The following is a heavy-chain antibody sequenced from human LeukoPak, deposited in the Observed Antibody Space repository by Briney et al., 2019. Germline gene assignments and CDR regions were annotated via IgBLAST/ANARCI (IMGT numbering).Heavy chain of an antibody. CDR1: GYSISSGYY. CDR3: ARELLRYFDWLSGGPNDAFDI. D-gene: IGHD3-9*01. CDR2: IYHSGST. V-gene: IGHV4-38-2*02. Sequence: PSETLSLTCAVSGYSISSGYYWGWIRQPPGKGLEWSGSIYHSGSTYYNPSLKSRVTISVDTSKNQFSLKLSSVTAADTAVYYCARELLRYFDWLSGGPNDAFDIWGQGTMVTVSS. J-gene: IGHJ3*02.